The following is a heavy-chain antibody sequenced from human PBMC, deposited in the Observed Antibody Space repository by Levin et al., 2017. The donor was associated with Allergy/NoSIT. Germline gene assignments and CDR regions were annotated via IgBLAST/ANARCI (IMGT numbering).Heavy chain of an antibody. D-gene: IGHD3-3*01. V-gene: IGHV3-30-3*01. J-gene: IGHJ6*02. CDR2: ISYDGSNK. CDR1: GFTFSSYA. Sequence: LSLTCAASGFTFSSYAMHWVRQAPGKGLEWVAVISYDGSNKYYADSVKGRFTISRDNSKNTLYLQMNSLRAEDTAVYYCARRRYYDFWSGPTYYYGMDVWGQGTTVTVSS. CDR3: ARRRYYDFWSGPTYYYGMDV.